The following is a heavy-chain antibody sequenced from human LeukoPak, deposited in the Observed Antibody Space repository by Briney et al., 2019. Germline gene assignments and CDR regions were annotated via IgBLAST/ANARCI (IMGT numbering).Heavy chain of an antibody. D-gene: IGHD1-14*01. Sequence: SETLSLTCAVFGGSFSGYYWNWIRQPPGKGLEWIGQINPSRNTNYNPSLKSRVTISVDTSKNQFSLKLSSVTAADTAVYYCARATRTYYYYYYMDVWGKGTTVTVSS. J-gene: IGHJ6*03. CDR1: GGSFSGYY. CDR2: INPSRNT. V-gene: IGHV4-34*01. CDR3: ARATRTYYYYYYMDV.